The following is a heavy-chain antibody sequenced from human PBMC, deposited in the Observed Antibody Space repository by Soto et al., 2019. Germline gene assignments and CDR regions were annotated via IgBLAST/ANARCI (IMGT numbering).Heavy chain of an antibody. V-gene: IGHV3-48*03. CDR1: GFVFKNYE. J-gene: IGHJ6*02. CDR2: ISNSGNTI. D-gene: IGHD5-12*01. CDR3: ARHIDNRDYYYGLDV. Sequence: GGSLRLSCVASGFVFKNYEMNWVRQAPGKGLEWISYISNSGNTIYVADSMRGRFTISRDNAKNSLFLQMNSLRADDTAVYYCARHIDNRDYYYGLDVWGQGTTVTVSS.